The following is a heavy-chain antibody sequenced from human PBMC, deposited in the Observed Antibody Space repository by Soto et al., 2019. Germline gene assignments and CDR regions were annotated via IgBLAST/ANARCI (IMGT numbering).Heavy chain of an antibody. CDR1: GGSISSDNYY. CDR2: IYYSGST. Sequence: SETLSLTCTVSGGSISSDNYYWSWIRQPPGKGLEWIGYIYYSGSTNYNPSLKSRVTISVDTSKNHFSLKLSSVTAADTAVYFCDRRVDRHVLRFGEAFDIWGQGTMVTVSS. J-gene: IGHJ3*02. V-gene: IGHV4-30-4*01. D-gene: IGHD3-3*01. CDR3: DRRVDRHVLRFGEAFDI.